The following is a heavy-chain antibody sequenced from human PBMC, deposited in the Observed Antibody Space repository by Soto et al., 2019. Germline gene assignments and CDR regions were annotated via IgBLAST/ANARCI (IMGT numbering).Heavy chain of an antibody. J-gene: IGHJ6*02. V-gene: IGHV1-18*04. CDR3: ARDHAPVVTMVRGVIITDRKPYYGMDV. D-gene: IGHD3-10*01. Sequence: VASVKVSCKASGYTFTSYGISWVRQAPGQGLEWMGWISAYNGNTNYAQKLQGRVTMTTDTSTSTAYMELRSLRSDDTAVYYCARDHAPVVTMVRGVIITDRKPYYGMDVWGQGTTVTVSS. CDR2: ISAYNGNT. CDR1: GYTFTSYG.